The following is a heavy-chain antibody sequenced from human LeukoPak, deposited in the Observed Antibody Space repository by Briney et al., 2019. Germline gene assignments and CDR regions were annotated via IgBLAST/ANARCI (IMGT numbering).Heavy chain of an antibody. Sequence: SETLSLTCTVSGGSISSSSYYWGWIRQPPGKGLEWIGTIFYSGSTYYNPSLKSRVPISVDTSKNQFSLKLNSVTAADTAVYYCARHDYYYGSGSADCWGQGILVTVSS. CDR3: ARHDYYYGSGSADC. CDR1: GGSISSSSYY. CDR2: IFYSGST. D-gene: IGHD3-10*01. V-gene: IGHV4-39*01. J-gene: IGHJ4*02.